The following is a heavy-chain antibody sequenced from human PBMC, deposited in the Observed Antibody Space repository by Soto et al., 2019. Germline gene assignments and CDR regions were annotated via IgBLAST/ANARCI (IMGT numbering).Heavy chain of an antibody. CDR2: IYYSGST. D-gene: IGHD3-22*01. Sequence: QVQLQESGPGLVKPSQTLSLTCTVSGGSISSGGYYWSWIRQHPGKGLEWIGYIYYSGSTYYNPSLKSRVTISVDTSKNQFSLKLSSVTAADTAVYYCARDLGSYYYDSSGYYYEYAFDIWGQGTMVTVSS. J-gene: IGHJ3*02. V-gene: IGHV4-31*03. CDR3: ARDLGSYYYDSSGYYYEYAFDI. CDR1: GGSISSGGYY.